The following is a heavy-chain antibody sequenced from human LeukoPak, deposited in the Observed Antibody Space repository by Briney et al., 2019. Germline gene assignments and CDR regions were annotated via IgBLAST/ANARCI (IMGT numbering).Heavy chain of an antibody. Sequence: PSETLSLTCTVSGGSISSYYWSWIRQPPGKGLEWIGYIYYSGSTNYNPSLKSRVTMSVDTSKNQFSLKLSSVTAADTAVYYCARGLGYSSGWYLDGGYYFDYWGQGTLVTVSS. CDR1: GGSISSYY. D-gene: IGHD6-19*01. CDR2: IYYSGST. CDR3: ARGLGYSSGWYLDGGYYFDY. V-gene: IGHV4-59*12. J-gene: IGHJ4*02.